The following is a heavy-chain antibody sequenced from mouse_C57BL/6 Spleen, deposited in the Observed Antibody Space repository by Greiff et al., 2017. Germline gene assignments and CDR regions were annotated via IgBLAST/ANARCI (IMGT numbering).Heavy chain of an antibody. CDR1: GYTFTSYW. J-gene: IGHJ2*01. V-gene: IGHV1-61*01. D-gene: IGHD1-1*02. CDR2: IYPSDSET. Sequence: QVQLQQPGADLVRPGSSVKLSCKASGYTFTSYWMDWVKQRPGQGLEWIGNIYPSDSETHYTQKFKDTATLTVDKSSSTAYMQLSSLTSEDLAVYYCARGPDLGGDFGCWGQCTTLTVAT. CDR3: ARGPDLGGDFGC.